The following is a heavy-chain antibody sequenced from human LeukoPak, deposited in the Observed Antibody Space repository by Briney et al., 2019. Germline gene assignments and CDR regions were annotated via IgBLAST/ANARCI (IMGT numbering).Heavy chain of an antibody. V-gene: IGHV4-4*02. CDR2: IYHSGGT. CDR1: GGSISSSNW. J-gene: IGHJ4*02. CDR3: ARDHAHCSSTSCYDGGY. D-gene: IGHD2-2*01. Sequence: SGTLSLTCAVSGGSISSSNWWSWVRQPPGKGLEWIGEIYHSGGTNYNPSLKSRVTISVDKSKNQFSLKLSSVTAADTAVYYCARDHAHCSSTSCYDGGYWGQGTLVTVSS.